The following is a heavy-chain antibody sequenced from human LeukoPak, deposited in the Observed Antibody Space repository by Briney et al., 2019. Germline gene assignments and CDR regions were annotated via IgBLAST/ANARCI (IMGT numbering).Heavy chain of an antibody. J-gene: IGHJ4*02. D-gene: IGHD5-12*01. V-gene: IGHV1-8*03. CDR2: MNPNSGNT. CDR3: ARARRGGYDYQPVDY. Sequence: GASVQVSCKASGYTFTSYDINWVRQATGQGLEWMGWMNPNSGNTGYAQKFQGRVTITRNTSISTAYMELSSLRSEDTAVYYCARARRGGYDYQPVDYWGQGTLVTVSS. CDR1: GYTFTSYD.